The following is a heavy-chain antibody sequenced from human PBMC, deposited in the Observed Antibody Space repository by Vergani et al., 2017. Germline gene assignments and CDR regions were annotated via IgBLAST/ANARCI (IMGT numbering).Heavy chain of an antibody. Sequence: QVQLQESGPGLVKPSETLSLTCTVSGGSISSYYWSWIRQPPGKGLEWIGYIYYRGSTNYNPSIKRRVTISVDTSKNQFSLKLSSVTAADTAVYYCARAEPLLRYFGWLSSHNPCYYYGMDVWGQGTTVTVSS. D-gene: IGHD3-9*01. CDR2: IYYRGST. V-gene: IGHV4-59*08. J-gene: IGHJ6*02. CDR3: ARAEPLLRYFGWLSSHNPCYYYGMDV. CDR1: GGSISSYY.